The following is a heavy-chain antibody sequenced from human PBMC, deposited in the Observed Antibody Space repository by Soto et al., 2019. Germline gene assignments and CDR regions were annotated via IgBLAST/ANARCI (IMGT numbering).Heavy chain of an antibody. Sequence: GASVKVSCKSSGYTFSTSGISWVRQAPGQGLEWMGWISTYNGDANYAQRFQGRVTMTTDTSTSTTFMELRSLRSDDTAVYYCAREGPRPYYYYGMDVWGQGTKVTVSS. D-gene: IGHD6-6*01. CDR2: ISTYNGDA. CDR1: GYTFSTSG. V-gene: IGHV1-18*01. CDR3: AREGPRPYYYYGMDV. J-gene: IGHJ6*02.